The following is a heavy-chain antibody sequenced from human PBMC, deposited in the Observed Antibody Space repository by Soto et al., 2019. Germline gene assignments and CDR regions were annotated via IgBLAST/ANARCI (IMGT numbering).Heavy chain of an antibody. D-gene: IGHD3-3*01. V-gene: IGHV4-4*07. CDR3: ARGGHDLWSGPFDY. Sequence: QGHLQQSGPGLVRPSETLSLTCRVSGGSISTYYCNWIRQPAGKALAGIGRIDTSGSTNDHPSLKSRVTMSVDTAKNQSALKSSSVTAADTAVYYCARGGHDLWSGPFDYWCQRTPVNVSS. CDR1: GGSISTYY. CDR2: IDTSGST. J-gene: IGHJ4*02.